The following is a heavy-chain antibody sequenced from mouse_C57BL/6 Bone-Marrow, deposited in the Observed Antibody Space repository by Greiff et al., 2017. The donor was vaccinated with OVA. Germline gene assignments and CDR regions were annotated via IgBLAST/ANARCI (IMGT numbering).Heavy chain of an antibody. CDR1: GFNIKDYY. D-gene: IGHD2-1*01. CDR2: IDPEDGET. CDR3: ARFRYGNFYYFDY. V-gene: IGHV14-2*01. J-gene: IGHJ2*01. Sequence: EVKVVESGAELVKPGASVKLSCTASGFNIKDYYMHWVKQRTEQGLEWIGRIDPEDGETKYAPKFQGKATITADTSSNTAYLQLSSLTSEDSAVYFCARFRYGNFYYFDYWGQGTTLTVSS.